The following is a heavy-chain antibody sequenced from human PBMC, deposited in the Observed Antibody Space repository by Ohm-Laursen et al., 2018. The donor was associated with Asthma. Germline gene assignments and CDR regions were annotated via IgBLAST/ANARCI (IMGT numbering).Heavy chain of an antibody. Sequence: SLRLSCSASGFTFSSYGMHWVRQAPGKGLEWVAVIPYDGSNKYYADSVKGRFTISRDNSKNTLYLQMNSLRAEDTAVYYCAKDIAVAGTGFDYWGQGTLVTVSS. V-gene: IGHV3-30*18. CDR3: AKDIAVAGTGFDY. D-gene: IGHD6-19*01. CDR1: GFTFSSYG. CDR2: IPYDGSNK. J-gene: IGHJ4*02.